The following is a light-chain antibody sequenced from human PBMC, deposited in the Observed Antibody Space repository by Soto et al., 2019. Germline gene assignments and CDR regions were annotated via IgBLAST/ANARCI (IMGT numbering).Light chain of an antibody. J-gene: IGKJ1*01. Sequence: QSPGTLSLSPGERAILSCMASQTISSNYLAWYQQKPGQAPRLLIYGASGRATGIPDRFSGSGSGTDFTLTIRRLEPEDFAVYYCQQYGSSGTFGQGTKVDIK. CDR2: GAS. V-gene: IGKV3-20*01. CDR3: QQYGSSGT. CDR1: QTISSNY.